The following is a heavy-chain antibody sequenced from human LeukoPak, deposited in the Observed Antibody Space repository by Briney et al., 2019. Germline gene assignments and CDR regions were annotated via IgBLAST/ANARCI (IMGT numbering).Heavy chain of an antibody. J-gene: IGHJ4*02. V-gene: IGHV3-69-1*01. D-gene: IGHD6-13*01. CDR1: GFTFSDHY. CDR2: ISSSGTI. CDR3: ARELDSSSWYYDY. Sequence: GGSLRLSCAASGFTFSDHYMNWVRQAPGKGLEWVSSISSSGTIYYADSVKGRFTISRDNAKNSLYLQMNSLRDEDTAVYYCARELDSSSWYYDYWGQGTLVTVSS.